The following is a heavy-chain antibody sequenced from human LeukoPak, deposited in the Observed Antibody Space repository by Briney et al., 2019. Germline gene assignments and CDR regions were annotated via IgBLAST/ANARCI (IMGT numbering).Heavy chain of an antibody. CDR1: GGSISSYY. CDR2: IYYSGST. CDR3: ARRRDYYDSRGYYAFDI. Sequence: SETLSLTCIVSGGSISSYYWSWIRQPPGKGLEWIGNIYYSGSTNYNPSLKSRVTISVDTSKNQFSLKLNSVTAADTAVYYCARRRDYYDSRGYYAFDIWGHGTMVTVSS. J-gene: IGHJ3*02. D-gene: IGHD3-22*01. V-gene: IGHV4-59*01.